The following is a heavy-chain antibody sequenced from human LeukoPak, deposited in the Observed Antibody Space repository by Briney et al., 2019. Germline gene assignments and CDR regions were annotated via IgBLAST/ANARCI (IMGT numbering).Heavy chain of an antibody. CDR3: ARLEAIDYFDY. J-gene: IGHJ4*02. V-gene: IGHV4-39*07. Sequence: SETLSLTCTVSGGSIRSSSYYWGWIRQPPGKGLEWIGSIYYSGSTYYNPSLKSRVTISVDTAKNQFSLKLSSVTAADTAVYYCARLEAIDYFDYWGQGTLVTVSS. D-gene: IGHD3-22*01. CDR2: IYYSGST. CDR1: GGSIRSSSYY.